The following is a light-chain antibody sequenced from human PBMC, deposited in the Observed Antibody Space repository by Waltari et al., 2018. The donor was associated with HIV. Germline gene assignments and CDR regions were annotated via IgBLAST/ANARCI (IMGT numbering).Light chain of an antibody. CDR1: SSDVGSYNL. CDR2: EVT. J-gene: IGLJ2*01. Sequence: QSALTQPASMSGSPGQSITISCSGTSSDVGSYNLVSWYQQHPGKVPKLIIYEVTKRPSDVSNRVSASKSGDTASLTISGLQPEDEADYYCCSYAGVDTPVVFGGGTKLTVL. V-gene: IGLV2-23*02. CDR3: CSYAGVDTPVV.